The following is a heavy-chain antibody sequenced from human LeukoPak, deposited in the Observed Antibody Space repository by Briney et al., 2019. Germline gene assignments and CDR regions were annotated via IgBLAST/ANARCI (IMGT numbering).Heavy chain of an antibody. CDR2: IYYSGST. J-gene: IGHJ4*02. CDR3: ARDRPGSGWYFDY. Sequence: SETLSLTCTVSGGSISSGDYYWSWIRQPPGKGLEWIGYIYYSGSTYYNPSLKSRVTISVDTSKNQFSLKLSSVTAADTAVYYCARDRPGSGWYFDYWGQGTLVTVSS. CDR1: GGSISSGDYY. D-gene: IGHD6-19*01. V-gene: IGHV4-30-4*08.